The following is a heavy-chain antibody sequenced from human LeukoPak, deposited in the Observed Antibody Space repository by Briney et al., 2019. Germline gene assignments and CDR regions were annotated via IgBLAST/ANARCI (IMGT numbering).Heavy chain of an antibody. Sequence: GGSLRLSCTASGFTFSNFWMGWVRRAPGKGLEWVANIKQDETEKFYLGSVKGRFTISRDNAKNSLYLQMNSLRAEDTAIYYCTRVGYIDEGIDYWGQGTLVTVSS. V-gene: IGHV3-7*04. CDR3: TRVGYIDEGIDY. J-gene: IGHJ4*02. CDR2: IKQDETEK. D-gene: IGHD5-24*01. CDR1: GFTFSNFW.